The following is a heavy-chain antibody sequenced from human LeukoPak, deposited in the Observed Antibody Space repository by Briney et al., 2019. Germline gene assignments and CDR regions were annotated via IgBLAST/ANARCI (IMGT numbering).Heavy chain of an antibody. V-gene: IGHV3-30-3*01. D-gene: IGHD1-26*01. J-gene: IGHJ3*02. CDR2: ISSDGNTQ. CDR3: ARRRIVGSTDDAFDI. CDR1: GFTFSSYA. Sequence: GRSLRLSCAASGFTFSSYAMHWVRQAPGKGLDWAAVISSDGNTQYYADSVKGRFTISRDNSNNTLYPQMDSLRADDTAIYYCARRRIVGSTDDAFDIWGQGTMVTLSS.